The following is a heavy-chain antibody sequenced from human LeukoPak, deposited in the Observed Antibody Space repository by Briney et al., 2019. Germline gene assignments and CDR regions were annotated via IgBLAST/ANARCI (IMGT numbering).Heavy chain of an antibody. J-gene: IGHJ4*02. CDR1: GGTFSSYT. CDR2: IIPILGIA. CDR3: ARDGVPAAMSY. Sequence: ASVKVSCKASGGTFSSYTISWVRQAPGQGLEWMGRIIPILGIANYAQKLQGRVMITADKSTSTAYMELSSLRSEDTAVYYCARDGVPAAMSYWGQGTLVTVSS. V-gene: IGHV1-69*04. D-gene: IGHD2-2*01.